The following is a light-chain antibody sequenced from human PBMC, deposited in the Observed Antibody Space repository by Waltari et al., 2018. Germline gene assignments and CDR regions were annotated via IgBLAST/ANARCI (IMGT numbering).Light chain of an antibody. CDR2: DTS. CDR3: QQRSNWPIT. V-gene: IGKV3-11*01. Sequence: EVVLTQSPGALSLSPGERATLSCRASHRISRSVAWDQKKPGQAPRLLIYDTSNRATGIPARFGGSGSGTDFSLTISSLEPEDFAVYYCQQRSNWPITFGQGTRLDIK. J-gene: IGKJ5*01. CDR1: HRISRS.